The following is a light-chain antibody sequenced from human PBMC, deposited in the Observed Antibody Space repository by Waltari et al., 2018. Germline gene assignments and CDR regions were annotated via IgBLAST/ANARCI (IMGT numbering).Light chain of an antibody. CDR3: QQGSIFPRT. V-gene: IGKV1-12*01. CDR1: QGISTW. Sequence: DIQMTQSPSSVSASVGDRVTITWRASQGISTWLAWYQQKPGKAHQLLIYAASTLQSGVPSRFSGSGSGTDFTLTISNLQPEDFATYYCQQGSIFPRTFGQGTKVEIQ. J-gene: IGKJ1*01. CDR2: AAS.